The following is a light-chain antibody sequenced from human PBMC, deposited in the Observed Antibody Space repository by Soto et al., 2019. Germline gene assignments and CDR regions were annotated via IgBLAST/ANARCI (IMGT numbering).Light chain of an antibody. V-gene: IGKV4-1*01. CDR1: QSVLYSSNNNNY. Sequence: DIVMTQSPDSLAVSLGERATINCKSSQSVLYSSNNNNYLAWYQQKPGQPPKLLIYWASTRESGVPDRFSGSGSGTDFTLTISSLQAEDVAVYYCQQYYRTPLTFGQGTKVEIK. CDR3: QQYYRTPLT. CDR2: WAS. J-gene: IGKJ1*01.